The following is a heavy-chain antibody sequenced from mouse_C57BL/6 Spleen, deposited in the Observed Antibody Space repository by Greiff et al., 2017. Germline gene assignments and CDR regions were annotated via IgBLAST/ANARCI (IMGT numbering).Heavy chain of an antibody. CDR2: LRSKSSNYAT. CDR1: GFTFNTYA. V-gene: IGHV10-3*01. Sequence: GGGLVQPKGSLKLSCAASGFTFNTYAMHWVRQAPGKGLEWVARLRSKSSNYATYYADSVKDRFTISRDDSQSMLYLQMNNLKTEDTAMYYCVRARIYYGYDRYFDVWGTGTTVTVSS. CDR3: VRARIYYGYDRYFDV. J-gene: IGHJ1*03. D-gene: IGHD2-2*01.